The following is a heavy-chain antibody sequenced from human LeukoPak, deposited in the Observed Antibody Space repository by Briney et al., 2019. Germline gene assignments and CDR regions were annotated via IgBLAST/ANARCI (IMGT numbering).Heavy chain of an antibody. CDR2: ISGSGGST. CDR1: GFTFSSYA. Sequence: PGGSLRLSCAASGFTFSSYAMSWVRQAPGKGLEWVSAISGSGGSTYYADSVKGRFTISRDNSKNTLYLQMNSLRAEDTAVYYCAKDRGRYSGYDFFFTETPTNRHFDYWGQGTLVTVSS. J-gene: IGHJ4*02. V-gene: IGHV3-23*01. CDR3: AKDRGRYSGYDFFFTETPTNRHFDY. D-gene: IGHD5-12*01.